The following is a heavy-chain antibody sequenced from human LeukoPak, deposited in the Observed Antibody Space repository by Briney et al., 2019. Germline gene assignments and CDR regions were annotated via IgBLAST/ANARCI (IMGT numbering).Heavy chain of an antibody. CDR3: ARDADWGYGAFDI. CDR1: GDSVSVNRDV. D-gene: IGHD5-18*01. J-gene: IGHJ3*02. Sequence: SQTLSLTCGISGDSVSVNRDVWNWIRQSPSRGLEWLGRTYYKSKWYNDYAVSVKSRITISPDTSKNQFSLQLNSVTPEDTAVYYCARDADWGYGAFDIWGQGTMVTVSS. V-gene: IGHV6-1*01. CDR2: TYYKSKWYN.